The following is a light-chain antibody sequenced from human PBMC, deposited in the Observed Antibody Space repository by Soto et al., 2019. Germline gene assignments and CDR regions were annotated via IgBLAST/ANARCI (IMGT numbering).Light chain of an antibody. Sequence: EIVMTQSPATLSVSPGDRATLSCRASQNVRTNLAGYHQQPGQAPRLLISDASTRATGIPPRFSGSGYGKEFPLTITRLQAEDFAVYCCQQYNDWPLSFGGGTKVEIK. CDR3: QQYNDWPLS. J-gene: IGKJ4*01. CDR2: DAS. V-gene: IGKV3-15*01. CDR1: QNVRTN.